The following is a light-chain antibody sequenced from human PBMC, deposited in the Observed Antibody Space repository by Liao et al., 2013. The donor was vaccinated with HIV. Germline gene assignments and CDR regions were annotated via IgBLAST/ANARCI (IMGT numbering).Light chain of an antibody. CDR1: DIGTRA. V-gene: IGLV3-21*04. J-gene: IGLJ2*01. CDR3: QVWDNNVGRVV. CDR2: YDT. Sequence: SYELTQPPSVSVAPGKTARITCGGDDIGTRAVHWYQQKPGQAPVLVIQYDTARPSGIPDRFSASDSGATATLTIRRVEVGDEADYYCQVWDNNVGRVVFGGGTKLTVL.